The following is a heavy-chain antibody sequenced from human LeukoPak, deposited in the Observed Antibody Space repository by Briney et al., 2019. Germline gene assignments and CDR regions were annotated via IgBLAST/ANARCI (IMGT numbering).Heavy chain of an antibody. D-gene: IGHD2-21*01. V-gene: IGHV1-2*02. CDR1: GYTFTGYY. J-gene: IGHJ6*03. CDR3: ARGPKLFGYYMDV. CDR2: INPNSGGA. Sequence: PRASVKVSCKASGYTFTGYYMHWVRQAPGQGLEWMGWINPNSGGANYAQKFQGRVTMTRDTSISTAYMELSSLRSEDTAVYYCARGPKLFGYYMDVWGKGTTVTISS.